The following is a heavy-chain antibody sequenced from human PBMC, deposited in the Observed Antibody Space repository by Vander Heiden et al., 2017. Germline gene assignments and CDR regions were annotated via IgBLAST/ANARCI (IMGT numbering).Heavy chain of an antibody. Sequence: EVHLLASGGGLVPPGGSLRLSCTASGFTFSTYDMYWVCQAPGKGLEWVSTFSSSGDSTYYADSVKGRFTISRDNSKNTLYLQMNSLRAEDTAIYYCAKHQRKSDWNEIWGQGTLVTVSS. V-gene: IGHV3-23*01. CDR2: FSSSGDST. CDR3: AKHQRKSDWNEI. J-gene: IGHJ4*02. D-gene: IGHD1-1*01. CDR1: GFTFSTYD.